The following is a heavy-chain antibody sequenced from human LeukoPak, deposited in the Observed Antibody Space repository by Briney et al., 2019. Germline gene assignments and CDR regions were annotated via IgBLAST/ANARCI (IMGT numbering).Heavy chain of an antibody. CDR2: IYYSGST. D-gene: IGHD2-15*01. J-gene: IGHJ4*02. CDR1: GGSIS. V-gene: IGHV4-59*01. Sequence: SETLSLTCTVSGGSISRIRQPPGKGLEWIGYIYYSGSTSYNPSLKSRVTISVDTSKNQFSLRLSSVTAADTAVYFCARYCSGVSCYSRALDHWGQGTLVTVSS. CDR3: ARYCSGVSCYSRALDH.